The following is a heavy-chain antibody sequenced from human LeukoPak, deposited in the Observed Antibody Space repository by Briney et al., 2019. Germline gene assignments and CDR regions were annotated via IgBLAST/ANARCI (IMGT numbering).Heavy chain of an antibody. CDR1: GGSISSYY. CDR2: IYYIGST. D-gene: IGHD3-16*01. Sequence: SETLSLTCTVSGGSISSYYWSWVRQPPGKGLEWIGYIYYIGSTYYNPSLKSRVTISVDTSKNQFSLKLSSVIAADTAVYFCVREGEWALPFDYWGQGTLVTVSS. V-gene: IGHV4-59*04. J-gene: IGHJ4*02. CDR3: VREGEWALPFDY.